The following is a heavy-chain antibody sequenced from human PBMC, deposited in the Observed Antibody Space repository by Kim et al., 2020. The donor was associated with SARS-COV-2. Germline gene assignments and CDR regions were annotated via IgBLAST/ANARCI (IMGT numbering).Heavy chain of an antibody. D-gene: IGHD3-16*01. CDR3: ARDWGRDNSDYNWFAP. J-gene: IGHJ5*02. CDR1: GFTFNRYG. V-gene: IGHV3-33*05. CDR2: ISFDGRKK. Sequence: GGSLRLSCEASGFTFNRYGFHWVRQAPGRGLEWVAFISFDGRKKYYTDSTEGRFTISREYSKNLVYLQMSSLRAEDTALYYCARDWGRDNSDYNWFAPWGEDTRVPVPS.